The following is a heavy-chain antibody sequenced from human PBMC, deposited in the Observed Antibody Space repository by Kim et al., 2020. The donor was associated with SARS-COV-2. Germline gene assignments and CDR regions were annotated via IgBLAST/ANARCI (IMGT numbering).Heavy chain of an antibody. CDR1: GGTFSSYA. CDR3: ARVEQQLVRDYYYGMDV. Sequence: SVKVSCKASGGTFSSYAISWVRQAPGQGLEWMGGIIPIFGTANYAQKFQGRVTITADESTSTAYMELSSLRSEDTAVYYCARVEQQLVRDYYYGMDVWGQGTTVTVSS. D-gene: IGHD6-13*01. J-gene: IGHJ6*02. V-gene: IGHV1-69*13. CDR2: IIPIFGTA.